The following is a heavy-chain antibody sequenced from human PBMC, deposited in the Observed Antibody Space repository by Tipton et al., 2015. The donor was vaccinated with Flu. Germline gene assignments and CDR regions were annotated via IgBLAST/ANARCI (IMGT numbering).Heavy chain of an antibody. Sequence: TLSLTCTVSGGSISGYYWSWIRQPPGKGLEWVGYIYYSGSTNYNPSLRRRVTISLDTSKKQFSLQLNSVTAADTAMYFCARGRGTGDYFARFWFDPWGRGTLVTVSS. CDR1: GGSISGYY. V-gene: IGHV4-59*01. J-gene: IGHJ5*02. CDR3: ARGRGTGDYFARFWFDP. D-gene: IGHD2-21*01. CDR2: IYYSGST.